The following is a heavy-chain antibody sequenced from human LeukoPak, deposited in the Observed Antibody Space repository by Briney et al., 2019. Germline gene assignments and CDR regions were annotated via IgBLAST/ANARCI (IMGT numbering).Heavy chain of an antibody. CDR2: VYYGGNT. J-gene: IGHJ3*02. CDR3: ARRVSSLDAFDI. Sequence: SETLSLTCTASGGSISSSNYYWGWLRQPPGKGLEWIGNVYYGGNTYNNPSLKSRVTMSVDTSKNQFSLKLNSVTAADTAIYYCARRVSSLDAFDIWGQGTMVTVSS. CDR1: GGSISSSNYY. D-gene: IGHD2-15*01. V-gene: IGHV4-39*01.